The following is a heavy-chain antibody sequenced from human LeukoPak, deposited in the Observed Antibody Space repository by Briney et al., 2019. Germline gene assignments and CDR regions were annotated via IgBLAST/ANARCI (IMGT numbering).Heavy chain of an antibody. Sequence: PSETLSLTCTVSGGSISSGGYYWSWIRQHPGKGLEWIGYIYYSGSTYYNPSLKSRVTISVDTSENQFSLKLSSVTAADTAVYYCARMVTYYYDSSGYPNYYYGMDVWGQGTTVTVSS. CDR3: ARMVTYYYDSSGYPNYYYGMDV. D-gene: IGHD3-22*01. V-gene: IGHV4-31*03. J-gene: IGHJ6*02. CDR1: GGSISSGGYY. CDR2: IYYSGST.